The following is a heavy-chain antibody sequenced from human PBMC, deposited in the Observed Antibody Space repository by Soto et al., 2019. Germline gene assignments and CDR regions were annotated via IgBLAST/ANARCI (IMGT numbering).Heavy chain of an antibody. D-gene: IGHD3-16*01. V-gene: IGHV1-69*08. CDR3: ATEKYGAGRVGVHD. Sequence: QVPLVQSGAELKTPGSSVKVSCEASGGTSTIYTITWVRQAPGQGLAWMGRIVPMLGITNYARNFQGRVTITAEPSTSAAYMEMRSLRFEDTAVYYCATEKYGAGRVGVHDWGQGTQVIVSS. CDR2: IVPMLGIT. J-gene: IGHJ4*02. CDR1: GGTSTIYT.